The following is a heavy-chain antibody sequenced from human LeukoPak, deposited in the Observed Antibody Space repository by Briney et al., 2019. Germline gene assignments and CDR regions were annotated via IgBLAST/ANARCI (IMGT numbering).Heavy chain of an antibody. Sequence: PGGSPRLSCAASGFTFSSYAMSWVRQAPGKGLEWVSAISGSGGSTYYADSVKGRFTISRDNSKNTLYLQMNSLRAEDTAVYYCARGWTYSSSFDYWGQGTLVTVSS. CDR2: ISGSGGST. D-gene: IGHD6-6*01. V-gene: IGHV3-23*01. J-gene: IGHJ4*02. CDR1: GFTFSSYA. CDR3: ARGWTYSSSFDY.